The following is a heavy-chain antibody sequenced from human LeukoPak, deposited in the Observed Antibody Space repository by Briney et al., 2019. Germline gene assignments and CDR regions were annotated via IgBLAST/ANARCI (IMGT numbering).Heavy chain of an antibody. V-gene: IGHV3-30*02. J-gene: IGHJ4*02. CDR2: IRYDGSNK. CDR1: GFTFSGYG. Sequence: GGSLRLSCAASGFTFSGYGMHWVRQAPGKGLEWVAFIRYDGSNKYYADSVKGRFTISRDNSKNTLYLQMNILRTEDTAVYYCARHPGGFIAVSDYWGQGTLVTVSS. D-gene: IGHD6-19*01. CDR3: ARHPGGFIAVSDY.